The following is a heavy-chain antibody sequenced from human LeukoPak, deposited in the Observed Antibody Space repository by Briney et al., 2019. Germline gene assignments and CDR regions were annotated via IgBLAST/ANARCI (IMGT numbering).Heavy chain of an antibody. CDR3: ARADYYDSSGYEHPDY. Sequence: ASVKVSCKASGYTFTSYSITWVRQAPGQGLEWMGWISAYNGNTNYAQKLQGRVTMTTDTSTSTACMELRSLRSDDTAVYYCARADYYDSSGYEHPDYWGQGTLVTVSS. CDR2: ISAYNGNT. J-gene: IGHJ4*02. D-gene: IGHD3-22*01. CDR1: GYTFTSYS. V-gene: IGHV1-18*01.